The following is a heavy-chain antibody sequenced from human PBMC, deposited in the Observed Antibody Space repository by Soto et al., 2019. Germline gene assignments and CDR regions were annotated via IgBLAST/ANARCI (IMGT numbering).Heavy chain of an antibody. Sequence: SETLSLTCAVYGGSFSGYYWSWIRQPPGKGLEWIGEINHSGSTNYNPSLKSRVTISVDTSKNQFSLKLSSVTAADTAVYYCARDRRLITMVRGVSLWFNPWGQGTLVTVSS. CDR3: ARDRRLITMVRGVSLWFNP. CDR2: INHSGST. D-gene: IGHD3-10*01. CDR1: GGSFSGYY. V-gene: IGHV4-34*01. J-gene: IGHJ5*02.